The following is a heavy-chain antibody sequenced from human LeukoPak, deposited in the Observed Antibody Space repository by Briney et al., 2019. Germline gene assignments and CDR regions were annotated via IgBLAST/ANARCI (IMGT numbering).Heavy chain of an antibody. D-gene: IGHD3-3*01. CDR3: AREGLYYDFWSGKGYYYYYYMDV. J-gene: IGHJ6*03. Sequence: GSSVKVSCKASGGTFSSYAISWVRQAPGQGLEWMGGIIPIFGTANYAQKFQGRVTITADKSTSTAYMELSSLRSEDTAVYYCAREGLYYDFWSGKGYYYYYYMDVWGKGTTVTVSS. CDR2: IIPIFGTA. CDR1: GGTFSSYA. V-gene: IGHV1-69*06.